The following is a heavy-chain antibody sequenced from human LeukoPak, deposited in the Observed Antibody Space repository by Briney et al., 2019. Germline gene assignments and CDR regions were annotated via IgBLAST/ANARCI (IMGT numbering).Heavy chain of an antibody. D-gene: IGHD2-15*01. CDR2: IIPIFGTA. J-gene: IGHJ4*02. V-gene: IGHV1-69*05. CDR1: GGTFSSYA. CDR3: ARDPIPPYCSGGSCYSINYFDY. Sequence: SVKVSCKASGGTFSSYAISWVRQAPGQGLEWMGTIIPIFGTANYAQKFQGRVTITTDESTSTAYMELSSLRSEDTAVYYCARDPIPPYCSGGSCYSINYFDYWGQGTLVTVSS.